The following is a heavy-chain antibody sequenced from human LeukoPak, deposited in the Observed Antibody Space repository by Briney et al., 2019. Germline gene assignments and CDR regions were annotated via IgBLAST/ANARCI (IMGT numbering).Heavy chain of an antibody. CDR3: ARDRYCSGGSCYNYYYYYGMDV. CDR1: GYTFTGYY. D-gene: IGHD2-15*01. Sequence: ASVKVSCTASGYTFTGYYMHWVRQAPGQGLEWMGRINPNSGGTNYAQKFQGRVTMTRDTSISTAYMELSRLRSDDTAVYYCARDRYCSGGSCYNYYYYYGMDVWGQGTTVTVSS. CDR2: INPNSGGT. J-gene: IGHJ6*02. V-gene: IGHV1-2*06.